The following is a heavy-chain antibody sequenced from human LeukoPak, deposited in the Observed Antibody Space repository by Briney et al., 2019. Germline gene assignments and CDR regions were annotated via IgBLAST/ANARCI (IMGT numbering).Heavy chain of an antibody. D-gene: IGHD1-7*01. V-gene: IGHV3-7*01. CDR3: ARAGTTGSVDY. CDR1: GFTFSSYW. J-gene: IGHJ4*02. Sequence: GGSLRLSCAASGFTFSSYWMSWVRQAPGKGLEWVANIKQDGSEKYYVDSVKGRFTISRDNAKNSLYLQMNSLRVEDTAIFYCARAGTTGSVDYWGQGTLVTVSS. CDR2: IKQDGSEK.